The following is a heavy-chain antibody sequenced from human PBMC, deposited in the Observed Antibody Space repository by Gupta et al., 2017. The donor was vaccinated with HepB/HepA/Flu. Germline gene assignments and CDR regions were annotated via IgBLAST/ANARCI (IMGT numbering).Heavy chain of an antibody. D-gene: IGHD6-13*01. CDR3: ARQDRIAAAADV. V-gene: IGHV4-39*01. CDR1: GGSISSSSYY. Sequence: QLQLQESGPGLVKPSETLSLTCTVSGGSISSSSYYWGWIRQPPGKGLEWIGSIYYSGSTYYNPSLKSRVTISVDTSKNQFSLKLSSVTAADTAVYYCARQDRIAAAADVWGKGTTVTVSS. J-gene: IGHJ6*04. CDR2: IYYSGST.